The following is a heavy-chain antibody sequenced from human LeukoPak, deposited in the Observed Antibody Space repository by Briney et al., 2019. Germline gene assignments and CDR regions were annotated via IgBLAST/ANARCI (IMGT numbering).Heavy chain of an antibody. J-gene: IGHJ3*02. V-gene: IGHV4-39*01. CDR2: IYYSGST. CDR3: ARHAFWSDILTGPYYDAFDI. Sequence: SETLSLTCTVSGGSISSSNFYWGWIRQPPGKGLEWIGSIYYSGSTYYNPSLKSRVTISVDTSKNQFSLKLSSVTAADTAVYYCARHAFWSDILTGPYYDAFDIWGQGTMVTVSS. CDR1: GGSISSSNFY. D-gene: IGHD3-9*01.